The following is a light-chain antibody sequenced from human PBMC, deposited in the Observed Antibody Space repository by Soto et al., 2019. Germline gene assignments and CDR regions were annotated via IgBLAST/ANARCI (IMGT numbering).Light chain of an antibody. J-gene: IGKJ4*01. CDR3: QKYNSAPLT. CDR2: DVS. V-gene: IGKV1-5*01. CDR1: QSIGNW. Sequence: DVQLTQAPSTLSASVGDRVTITCRASQSIGNWLAWYQQKPGKAPNLLIYDVSTLESGVPSRFSASGSGTEFTFTISSLQPEDVAAYYCQKYNSAPLTFGGGTKVDIK.